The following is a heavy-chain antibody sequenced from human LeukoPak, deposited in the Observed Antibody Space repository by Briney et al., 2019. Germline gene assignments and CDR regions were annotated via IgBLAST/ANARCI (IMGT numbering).Heavy chain of an antibody. J-gene: IGHJ3*02. CDR2: ISSSSSYI. Sequence: PGGSLRLSCAASGFTFSSYSMNWIRQAPGKGLEWVSSISSSSSYIYYADSVKGRFTISRDNAKNSLYLQMNSLRAEDTAVYYCARVGGDDAFDMWGQGTMVTVSS. CDR1: GFTFSSYS. V-gene: IGHV3-21*01. D-gene: IGHD4-23*01. CDR3: ARVGGDDAFDM.